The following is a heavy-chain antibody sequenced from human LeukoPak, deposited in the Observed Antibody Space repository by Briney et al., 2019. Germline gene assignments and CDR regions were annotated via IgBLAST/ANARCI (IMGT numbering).Heavy chain of an antibody. CDR2: INPNSGGT. CDR1: GYTFTGYY. D-gene: IGHD2-15*01. CDR3: ARVGYCSGGSCYVYPFDY. J-gene: IGHJ4*02. V-gene: IGHV1-2*02. Sequence: ASVKVSCKASGYTFTGYYMHWVRQAPGQGLEWMGWINPNSGGTNYAQKFQGMVTMTRDMSISTAYMELSRLRSEDTAVYYCARVGYCSGGSCYVYPFDYWGQGTLVTVSS.